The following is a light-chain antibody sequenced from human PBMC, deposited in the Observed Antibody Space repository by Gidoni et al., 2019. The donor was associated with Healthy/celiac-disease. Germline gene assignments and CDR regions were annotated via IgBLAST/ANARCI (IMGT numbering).Light chain of an antibody. V-gene: IGLV3-19*02. CDR3: NSWDSSGNHPV. CDR1: SLRSYY. Sequence: SSELTQDPAVSVALGQTVRITCQGDSLRSYYASWYQQKQGQAPVRVIYGKNNRPSGIPDRFSGSSSGNTASLTITGAQAEDEADYYCNSWDSSGNHPVFGTGTKVTVL. J-gene: IGLJ1*01. CDR2: GKN.